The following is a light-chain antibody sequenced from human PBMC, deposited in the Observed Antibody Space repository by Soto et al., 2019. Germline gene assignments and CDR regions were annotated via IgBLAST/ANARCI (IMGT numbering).Light chain of an antibody. Sequence: QSVLTQPASVSGSPGQSITISCTGTSSDVGGYNYVSWYQQHPGKAPKLMIYEVSNRPSGASNRFSGSKSGNTASLTISGLQAEDEADYYCSSYTSSSTRVFGGGTKVTVL. CDR1: SSDVGGYNY. CDR2: EVS. CDR3: SSYTSSSTRV. V-gene: IGLV2-14*01. J-gene: IGLJ3*02.